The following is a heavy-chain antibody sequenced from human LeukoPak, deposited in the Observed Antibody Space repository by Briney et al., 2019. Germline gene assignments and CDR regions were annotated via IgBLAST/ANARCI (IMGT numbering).Heavy chain of an antibody. CDR2: IWYDGSNK. CDR1: GFTFSSYG. Sequence: RSLRLSCAASGFTFSSYGMHWVRQAPGKGLEWVAVIWYDGSNKYYADSVKGRFTISRDNSKNTLDLEMNSLRAEDTAVYYCARGRFGELYYMDVWGQGTTVTVSS. J-gene: IGHJ6*03. V-gene: IGHV3-33*01. D-gene: IGHD3-10*01. CDR3: ARGRFGELYYMDV.